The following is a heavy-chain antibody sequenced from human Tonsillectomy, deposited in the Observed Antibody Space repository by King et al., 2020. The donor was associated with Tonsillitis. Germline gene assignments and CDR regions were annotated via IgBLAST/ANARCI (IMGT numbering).Heavy chain of an antibody. CDR2: LSIXNXXT. Sequence: VQLVQSGAEVKKPGASVKVSCKASGYTFTSYGISWVRQAPGQGLEWMGWLSIXNXXTRXAXNLXGRVTLTTDTSTSTAYMELRSLRSDDTAVYYCARXRXGXXXFDVXGXGTM. V-gene: IGHV1-18*01. CDR3: ARXRXGXXXFDV. J-gene: IGHJ3*01. CDR1: GYTFTSYG.